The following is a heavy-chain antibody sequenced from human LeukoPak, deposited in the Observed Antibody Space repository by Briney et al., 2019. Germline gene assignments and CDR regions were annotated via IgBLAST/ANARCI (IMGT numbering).Heavy chain of an antibody. Sequence: SVKVSCKASGYTFTSYYMHWVRQAPGQGLEWMGIINPSGGSTSYAQKFQGRVTMTRDTSTSTVYMELSSLRSEDTAVYYCARSDNMERTRTLWFGESFNWFDPWGQGTLVTVSS. CDR3: ARSDNMERTRTLWFGESFNWFDP. CDR2: INPSGGST. V-gene: IGHV1-46*01. J-gene: IGHJ5*02. CDR1: GYTFTSYY. D-gene: IGHD3-10*01.